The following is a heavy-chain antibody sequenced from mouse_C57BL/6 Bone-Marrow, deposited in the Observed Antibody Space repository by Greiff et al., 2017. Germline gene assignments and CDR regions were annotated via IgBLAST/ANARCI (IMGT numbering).Heavy chain of an antibody. D-gene: IGHD2-4*01. J-gene: IGHJ3*01. CDR3: ARWDYDYDGAWFAY. V-gene: IGHV1-64*01. Sequence: VQLQQPGAELVKPGASVKLSCKASGYTFTSYWMHWVKQRPGQGLEWIGMIHPNSGSTNYNEKFKSKATLTVDKSSSTAYMQLSSLTSEDSAVYYCARWDYDYDGAWFAYWGQGTLVTVPA. CDR1: GYTFTSYW. CDR2: IHPNSGST.